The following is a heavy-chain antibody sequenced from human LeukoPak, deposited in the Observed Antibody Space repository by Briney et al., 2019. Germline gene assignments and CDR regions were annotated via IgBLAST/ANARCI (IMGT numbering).Heavy chain of an antibody. J-gene: IGHJ5*02. D-gene: IGHD6-13*01. CDR3: ARVIAAAGSSGSSWFDP. CDR1: GGSISSGGYS. CDR2: IYHSGSI. Sequence: PSETLSLTCAVSGGSISSGGYSRSWIRQPPGKGLEWIGYIYHSGSIYNNPSRKSRVTISVDRSKNQFSLKLSSVTAADTAVYDCARVIAAAGSSGSSWFDPWSQGTLVTVSS. V-gene: IGHV4-30-2*01.